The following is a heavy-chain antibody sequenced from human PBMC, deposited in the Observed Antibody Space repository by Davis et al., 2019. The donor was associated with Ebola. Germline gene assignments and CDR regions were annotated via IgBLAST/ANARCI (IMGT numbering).Heavy chain of an antibody. D-gene: IGHD4-11*01. Sequence: LSLTCTVSGGSISSSSYYWGWIRQAPGKGLEWVSYISSSGSTIYYADSVKGRFTISRDNAKNSLYLQMNSLRAEDTAVYYCARVGSNYAFDYWGQGTLVTVSS. J-gene: IGHJ4*02. CDR2: ISSSGSTI. V-gene: IGHV3-11*04. CDR1: GGSISSSSYY. CDR3: ARVGSNYAFDY.